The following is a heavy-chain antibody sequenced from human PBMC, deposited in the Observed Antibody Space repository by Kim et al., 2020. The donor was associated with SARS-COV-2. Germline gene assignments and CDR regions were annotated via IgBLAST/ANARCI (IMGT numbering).Heavy chain of an antibody. CDR3: ARDPGSEQWLVRNDY. CDR2: IYSGGST. V-gene: IGHV3-66*01. D-gene: IGHD6-19*01. CDR1: GFTVSSNY. J-gene: IGHJ4*02. Sequence: GGSLRLSCAASGFTVSSNYMSWVRQAPGKGLEWVSVIYSGGSTYYADSVKGRFTISRDNSKNTLYLQMNSLRAEDTAVYYCARDPGSEQWLVRNDYWGQGTLVTVSS.